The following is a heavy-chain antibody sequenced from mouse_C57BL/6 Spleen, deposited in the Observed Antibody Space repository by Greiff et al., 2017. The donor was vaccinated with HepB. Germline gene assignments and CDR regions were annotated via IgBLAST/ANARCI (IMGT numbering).Heavy chain of an antibody. J-gene: IGHJ2*01. CDR1: GFTFSDYY. CDR3: ARAYYGSLYYFDY. V-gene: IGHV5-16*01. CDR2: INYDGSST. D-gene: IGHD1-1*01. Sequence: EVQVVESEGGLVQPGSSMKLSCTASGFTFSDYYMAWVRQVPEKGLEWVANINYDGSSTYYLDSLKSRFIISRDNAKNILYLQMSSLKSEDTATYYCARAYYGSLYYFDYWGQGTTLTVSS.